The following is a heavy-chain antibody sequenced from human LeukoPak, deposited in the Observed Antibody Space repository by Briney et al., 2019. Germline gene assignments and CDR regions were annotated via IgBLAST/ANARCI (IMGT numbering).Heavy chain of an antibody. D-gene: IGHD3-10*01. CDR1: GGTFSSYA. CDR2: IIPIFGTA. J-gene: IGHJ5*02. CDR3: ARALYYYGSGSYHYNWFDP. Sequence: SVTVSCKASGGTFSSYAISWVRQAPGQGLEWMGGIIPIFGTANYAQKFQGRVTITADKSTSTAYMELSSLRSEDTAVYYCARALYYYGSGSYHYNWFDPWGQGTLVTVSS. V-gene: IGHV1-69*06.